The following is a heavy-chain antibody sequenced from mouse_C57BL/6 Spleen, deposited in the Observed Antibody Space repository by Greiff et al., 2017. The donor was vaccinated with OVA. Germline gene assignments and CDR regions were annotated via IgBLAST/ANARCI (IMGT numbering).Heavy chain of an antibody. CDR1: GYTFTSYW. CDR2: INPSSGYT. J-gene: IGHJ4*01. D-gene: IGHD1-1*01. CDR3: ARDNYGYYAMDY. Sequence: QVQLKESGAELAKPGASVKLSCKACGYTFTSYWMHWVKQRPGQGLEWIGYINPSSGYTKYNQKFKDKATLTADKSSSTAYMQLSSLTYEDSAVYYCARDNYGYYAMDYWGQGTSVTVSS. V-gene: IGHV1-7*01.